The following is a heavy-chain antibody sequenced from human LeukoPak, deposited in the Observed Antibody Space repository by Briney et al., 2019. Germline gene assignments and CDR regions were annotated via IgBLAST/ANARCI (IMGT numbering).Heavy chain of an antibody. J-gene: IGHJ4*02. CDR2: INPSGGST. CDR3: ARGFNYGDYSRYYFDY. Sequence: ASVKVSCKASGYTFTSYYMHWVRQAPGQGLEWMGIINPSGGSTSYAQKFQGRVTMTRDTSTSTVYMELSSLRSEDTAVYYCARGFNYGDYSRYYFDYWGQGTLVTVSS. CDR1: GYTFTSYY. V-gene: IGHV1-46*01. D-gene: IGHD4-17*01.